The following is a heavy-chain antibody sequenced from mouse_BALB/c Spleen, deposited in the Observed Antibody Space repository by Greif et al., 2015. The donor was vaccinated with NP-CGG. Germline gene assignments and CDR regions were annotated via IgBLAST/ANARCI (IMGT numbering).Heavy chain of an antibody. D-gene: IGHD1-1*01. CDR2: ISYSGST. Sequence: ESGPSLVKPSQTLSLTCSVTGDSITSGYWNWIRKFPGNKLEYMGYISYSGSTYYNPSLKSRISITRDTSKNQYYLQLNSVTTEDTATYYCARYYYGSRAYAMDYWGQGTSVTASS. CDR1: GDSITSGY. V-gene: IGHV3-8*02. CDR3: ARYYYGSRAYAMDY. J-gene: IGHJ4*01.